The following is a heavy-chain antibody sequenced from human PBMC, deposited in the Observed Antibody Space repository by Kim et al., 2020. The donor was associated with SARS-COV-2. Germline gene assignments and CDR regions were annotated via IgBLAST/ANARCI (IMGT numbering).Heavy chain of an antibody. Sequence: SETLSLTCAVYGGSFSGYYWTWIRQPPGKGLVWIGEINHSGGTNSNPSPKSRVTISVDTSKNLFSLKLSSVTAADTAVYYCARAIAAAGTVRFDYWGQGTLVTVSS. CDR1: GGSFSGYY. D-gene: IGHD6-13*01. CDR3: ARAIAAAGTVRFDY. CDR2: INHSGGT. J-gene: IGHJ4*02. V-gene: IGHV4-34*01.